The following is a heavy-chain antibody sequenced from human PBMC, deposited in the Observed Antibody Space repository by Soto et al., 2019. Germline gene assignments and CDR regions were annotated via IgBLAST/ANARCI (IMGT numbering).Heavy chain of an antibody. Sequence: QVQLVQSGAEVKKPGSSMKVSCKASGGTFSSYAISWVRQAPGQGLEWMGGIIPISDTTNYAQKFQGRVTITADDYTSTAYMELSRLRSKDTAVYYRARSQGSSTSIEVYYKYAYGMDVWGQGTTVTVSS. CDR3: ARSQGSSTSIEVYYKYAYGMDV. CDR1: GGTFSSYA. D-gene: IGHD2-2*01. J-gene: IGHJ6*02. V-gene: IGHV1-69*01. CDR2: IIPISDTT.